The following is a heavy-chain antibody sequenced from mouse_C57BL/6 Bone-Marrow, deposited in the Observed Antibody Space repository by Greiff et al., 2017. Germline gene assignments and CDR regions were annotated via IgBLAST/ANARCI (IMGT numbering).Heavy chain of an antibody. CDR3: ARSDDYEYYFDY. V-gene: IGHV1-50*01. D-gene: IGHD2-4*01. Sequence: QLQQPGAELVKPGASVKLSCKASGYTFTSYWMQWVKQRPGQGLEWIGEIDPSDSYTNYNQKFKGKATLTVDTSSSTAYMQLSSLTSEDSAVYYCARSDDYEYYFDYWGQGTTLTVSS. CDR2: IDPSDSYT. J-gene: IGHJ2*01. CDR1: GYTFTSYW.